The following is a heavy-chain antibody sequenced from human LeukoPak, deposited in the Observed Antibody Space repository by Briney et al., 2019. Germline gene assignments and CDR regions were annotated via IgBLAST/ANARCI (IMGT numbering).Heavy chain of an antibody. Sequence: ASVKVSCKASGGTFSSYAISWVRQAPGQGLEWMGGIIPILGTANYAQKFQGRVTITADESTSTAYMELSSLRSEDTAVYYCARGRVAVAGTGYYYYGMDVWGKGTTVTVSS. CDR2: IIPILGTA. D-gene: IGHD6-19*01. J-gene: IGHJ6*04. V-gene: IGHV1-69*13. CDR1: GGTFSSYA. CDR3: ARGRVAVAGTGYYYYGMDV.